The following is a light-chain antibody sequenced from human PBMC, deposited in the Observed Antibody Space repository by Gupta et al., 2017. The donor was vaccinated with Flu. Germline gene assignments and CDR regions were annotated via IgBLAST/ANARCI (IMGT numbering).Light chain of an antibody. J-gene: IGLJ2*01. CDR2: NDN. V-gene: IGLV1-44*01. Sequence: RVIISCYGSSANMGSNTVHWYQHCPGMTPKVLIYNDNERPSGVPDRFSASKSGTSASRAISGLQSEDEADYYCAAWDDSRNGGVFGGGTRVTVL. CDR1: SANMGSNT. CDR3: AAWDDSRNGGV.